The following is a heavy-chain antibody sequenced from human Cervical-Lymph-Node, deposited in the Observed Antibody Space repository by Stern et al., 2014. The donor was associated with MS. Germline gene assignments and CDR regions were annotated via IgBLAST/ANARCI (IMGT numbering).Heavy chain of an antibody. V-gene: IGHV3-48*02. D-gene: IGHD5/OR15-5a*01. J-gene: IGHJ6*02. Sequence: EVQLVESGGGLVQPGGSLRFSCAASGFSFSGYSMNWVRQAPGKGLEWISQISSSGNTIYTADSVKGRFTISRDNARNSLYVQMNSLRDEDTAVYYCARLVFGMDVWGQGTTVTVSS. CDR3: ARLVFGMDV. CDR2: ISSSGNTI. CDR1: GFSFSGYS.